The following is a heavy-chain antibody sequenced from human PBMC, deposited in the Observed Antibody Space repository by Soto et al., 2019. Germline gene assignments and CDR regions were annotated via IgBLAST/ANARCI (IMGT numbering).Heavy chain of an antibody. CDR3: ARHAMQGSYYYGMDV. J-gene: IGHJ6*02. V-gene: IGHV5-51*01. CDR1: EYSFKIFC. CDR2: IYPADSDT. Sequence: RGESLKISCKGSEYSFKIFCIGWVLQMPWKGLEWMGIIYPADSDTRYSPSFQGQVTISADESISTAYLQWSSLKASDTAMYYCARHAMQGSYYYGMDVWGQGTTVTVSS.